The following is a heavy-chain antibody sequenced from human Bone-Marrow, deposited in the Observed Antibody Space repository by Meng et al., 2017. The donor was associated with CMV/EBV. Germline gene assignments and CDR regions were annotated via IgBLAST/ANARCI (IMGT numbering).Heavy chain of an antibody. Sequence: SCAASGFTFSSYEMNWVRQAPGKGLEWVSYISSSGSTIYYADSVKGRFTISRDNAKNSLYLQMNSLRAEDTAVYYCARLAYYDFWSGSLGHYFDYWGQGTLVTVSS. D-gene: IGHD3-3*01. CDR2: ISSSGSTI. CDR3: ARLAYYDFWSGSLGHYFDY. V-gene: IGHV3-48*03. CDR1: GFTFSSYE. J-gene: IGHJ4*02.